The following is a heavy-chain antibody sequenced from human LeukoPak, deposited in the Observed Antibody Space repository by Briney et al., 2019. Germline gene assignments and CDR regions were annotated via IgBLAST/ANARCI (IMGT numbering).Heavy chain of an antibody. Sequence: SVKVSCKASGGTFSRFINWVRQAPGQGLEWMGGIIPIFDTANYAQKFQERVTITRDMSTGTAYMELSSLRSEDTAVYYCAALWDTRGGYFDYWGQGTLVTVSS. V-gene: IGHV1-69*05. D-gene: IGHD3-10*01. CDR2: IIPIFDTA. CDR1: GGTFSRF. CDR3: AALWDTRGGYFDY. J-gene: IGHJ4*02.